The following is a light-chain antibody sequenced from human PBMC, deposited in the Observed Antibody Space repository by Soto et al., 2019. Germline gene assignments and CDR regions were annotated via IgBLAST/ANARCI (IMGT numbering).Light chain of an antibody. J-gene: IGKJ4*01. CDR3: QQSYSTLLT. Sequence: DLQMTQSPSSLSASVGDRVTITCRASQSISSYLNWYQQKPGKAPKLLIYAASSLQSGVPSRFSGSGSGTDFTLIISSLQPEDFATYYCQQSYSTLLTFGGGTKVEIK. CDR1: QSISSY. V-gene: IGKV1-39*01. CDR2: AAS.